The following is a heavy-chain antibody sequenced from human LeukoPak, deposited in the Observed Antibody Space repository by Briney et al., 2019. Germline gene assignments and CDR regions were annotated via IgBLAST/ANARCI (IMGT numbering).Heavy chain of an antibody. J-gene: IGHJ3*02. CDR3: ARCTVTIGYAFDI. Sequence: PSQTLSLTCIVSGGSISSGGYYWSWIRQHPGKGLEWIGYIYYSGSTYYNPSLKSRVTISVDTSKNQFSLKLSSVTAADTAVYYCARCTVTIGYAFDIWGQGTMVTVSS. V-gene: IGHV4-31*02. D-gene: IGHD4-17*01. CDR2: IYYSGST. CDR1: GGSISSGGYY.